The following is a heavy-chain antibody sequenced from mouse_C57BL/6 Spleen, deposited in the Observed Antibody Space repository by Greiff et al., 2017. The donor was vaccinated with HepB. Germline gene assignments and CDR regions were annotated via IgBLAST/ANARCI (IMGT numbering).Heavy chain of an antibody. CDR3: ARTLYDYGWFAY. D-gene: IGHD2-4*01. CDR1: GYTFTSYW. V-gene: IGHV1-61*01. J-gene: IGHJ3*01. Sequence: VQLQQSGAELVRPGSSVKLSCKASGYTFTSYWMDWVKQRPGQGLEWIGNIYPSDSETHYNQKFKDKATLTVDKSSSTAYMQLSSLTSEDSAVYYCARTLYDYGWFAYWGQGTLVTVSA. CDR2: IYPSDSET.